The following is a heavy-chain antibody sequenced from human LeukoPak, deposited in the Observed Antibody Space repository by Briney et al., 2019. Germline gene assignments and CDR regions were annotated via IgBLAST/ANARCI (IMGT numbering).Heavy chain of an antibody. J-gene: IGHJ3*02. CDR3: ARVERFESILDAFDI. D-gene: IGHD2-21*01. CDR2: IYYSGST. Sequence: PSETLSLTCTVSGGSISSSSYYWGWIRQPPGKGLEWIGSIYYSGSTYYNPSLKSRVTISVDTSKNQFPLKLSSVTAADTAVYYCARVERFESILDAFDIWGRGTMVTVSS. V-gene: IGHV4-39*06. CDR1: GGSISSSSYY.